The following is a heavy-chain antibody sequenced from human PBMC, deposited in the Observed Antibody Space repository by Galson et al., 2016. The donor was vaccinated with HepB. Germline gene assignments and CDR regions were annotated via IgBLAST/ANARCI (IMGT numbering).Heavy chain of an antibody. J-gene: IGHJ5*02. CDR1: GFTFRNYG. V-gene: IGHV3-30*18. CDR3: AKDSGCTNTGCQNNWCDP. Sequence: SLRLSCAASGFTFRNYGMHWVRQAPGKGLEWVALISHDGRLKYYAESGKGRFTISRDNSKNTLYLQMNSLRAEDTAVYYCAKDSGCTNTGCQNNWCDPWGQGTLVTVSS. D-gene: IGHD2-2*01. CDR2: ISHDGRLK.